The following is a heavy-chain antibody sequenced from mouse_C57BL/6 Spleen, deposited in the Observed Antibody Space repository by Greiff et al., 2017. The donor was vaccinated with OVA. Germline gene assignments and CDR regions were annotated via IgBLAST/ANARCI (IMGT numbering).Heavy chain of an antibody. V-gene: IGHV1-50*01. CDR1: GYTFTSYW. CDR2: IDPSDSYT. D-gene: IGHD1-1*01. Sequence: VQLQQPGAELVKPGASVKLSCKASGYTFTSYWMQWVKQRPGQGLEWIGEIDPSDSYTNYNQKFKGKATLTVDTSSSTAYMQLSSLTSEDSAVYYCARYDYGTSLAYWGQGTLVTVSA. J-gene: IGHJ3*01. CDR3: ARYDYGTSLAY.